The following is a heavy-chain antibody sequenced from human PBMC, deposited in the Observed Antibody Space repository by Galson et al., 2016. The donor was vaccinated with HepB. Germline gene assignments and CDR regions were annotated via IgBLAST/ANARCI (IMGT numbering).Heavy chain of an antibody. CDR3: ARSAGISAIGGPH. CDR2: ISCYNGNT. CDR1: GYTFTSYS. J-gene: IGHJ4*02. D-gene: IGHD6-13*01. V-gene: IGHV1-18*01. Sequence: SVKVSCKASGYTFTSYSIHWVRQAPGQGLEWVGWISCYNGNTHYAQKVQGRVTLTTDTSTSTVYMELRSLRSDDTAVYYCARSAGISAIGGPHWGQATLFTVSS.